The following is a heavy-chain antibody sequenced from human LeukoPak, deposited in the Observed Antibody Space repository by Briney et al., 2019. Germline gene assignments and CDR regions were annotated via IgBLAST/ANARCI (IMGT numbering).Heavy chain of an antibody. CDR3: ARDGPVTDAFDI. D-gene: IGHD2-21*02. V-gene: IGHV4-59*02. Sequence: KPSETLSLTCTVSGGSVNNYYWSWIRQPPGKGLEWIGYIYYTGTTNYNPSLKSRVTISVDTSKNQFSLRLRSVTAADTAVYYCARDGPVTDAFDIWGQGTMLTVSS. CDR2: IYYTGTT. J-gene: IGHJ3*02. CDR1: GGSVNNYY.